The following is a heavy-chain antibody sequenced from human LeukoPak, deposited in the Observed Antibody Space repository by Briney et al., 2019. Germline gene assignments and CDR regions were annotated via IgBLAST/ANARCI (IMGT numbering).Heavy chain of an antibody. D-gene: IGHD3-22*01. Sequence: SETLSLTCAVYGGSFSGYYWSWIRQPPGKGLEWIGEISHSGSTNYNPSLKSRVTISVDTSKNQFSLKLSSVTAADTAVYYCARDDYDSSGYYRLNWGQGTLVTVSS. CDR1: GGSFSGYY. CDR3: ARDDYDSSGYYRLN. CDR2: ISHSGST. J-gene: IGHJ4*02. V-gene: IGHV4-34*01.